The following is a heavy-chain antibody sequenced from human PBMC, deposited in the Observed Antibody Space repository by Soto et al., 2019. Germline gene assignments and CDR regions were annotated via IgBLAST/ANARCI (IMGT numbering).Heavy chain of an antibody. CDR2: ISRYGDIT. V-gene: IGHV3-23*01. J-gene: IGHJ4*02. Sequence: EVQLLESGGDLIQPGGSLRLSCAASGFTFNIYAMTLVRQAPGKGLEWVSAISRYGDITDYADSVEGRFSISRDNSKNTLYQQMNSLRAEDTAVYYCAKDRYLDHDSRGYLFDNWGQGTLVTVSS. CDR3: AKDRYLDHDSRGYLFDN. D-gene: IGHD3-22*01. CDR1: GFTFNIYA.